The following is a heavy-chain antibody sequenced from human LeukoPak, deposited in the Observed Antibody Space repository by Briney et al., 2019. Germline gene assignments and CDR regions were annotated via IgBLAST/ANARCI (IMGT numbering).Heavy chain of an antibody. D-gene: IGHD6-19*01. Sequence: SETLSLTCAVSGYSISSSYYWGWTRQPPGKGLEWIGSIYHSGSTYYNPSLKSRVTISVDTSKNQFSLRLSSVTAADTAVYYCARGVAVAANWFDPWGQGTLVTVSS. J-gene: IGHJ5*02. V-gene: IGHV4-38-2*01. CDR3: ARGVAVAANWFDP. CDR2: IYHSGST. CDR1: GYSISSSYY.